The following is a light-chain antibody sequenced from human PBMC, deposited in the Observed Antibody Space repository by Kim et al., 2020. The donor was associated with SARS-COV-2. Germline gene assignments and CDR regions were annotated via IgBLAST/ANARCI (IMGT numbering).Light chain of an antibody. CDR1: RSNIGDNY. J-gene: IGLJ1*01. CDR3: AAWDDSLSGAYV. CDR2: SNN. V-gene: IGLV1-47*02. Sequence: QRVTSSCSGSRSNIGDNYVCWYQQRPGTAPKLLIYSNNQRPSGGPDRFSGSKSGTSASLAISGLRSEDEADYYCAAWDDSLSGAYVFGTGTKVTVL.